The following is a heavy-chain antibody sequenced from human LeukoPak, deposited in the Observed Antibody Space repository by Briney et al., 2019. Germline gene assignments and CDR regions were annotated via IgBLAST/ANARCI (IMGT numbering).Heavy chain of an antibody. J-gene: IGHJ5*02. D-gene: IGHD3-10*01. CDR1: GFTFSTYA. V-gene: IGHV3-23*01. CDR3: ASGSGSYPLHH. CDR2: ISGNGGST. Sequence: PGGSLRLSCAASGFTFSTYAMSWVRQAPGKGLEWVSGISGNGGSTYYADSVEGRFTISRDNSKNTLYPQMNSLRAEDTAVYYCASGSGSYPLHHWGQGTLVTVSS.